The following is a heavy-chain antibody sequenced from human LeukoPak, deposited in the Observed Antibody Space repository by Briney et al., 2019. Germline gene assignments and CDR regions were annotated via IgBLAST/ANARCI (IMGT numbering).Heavy chain of an antibody. CDR2: INPNSGGT. J-gene: IGHJ5*02. Sequence: ASVKVSCKASGYTFTGYYMHWVRQAPGQGLEWMGWINPNSGGTNYAQKFQGRVTMTRDTSISTAHMELSRLRSDDTAVYYCARDRVVPAALRGGRPNWFDPWGQGTLVTVSS. D-gene: IGHD2-2*01. CDR1: GYTFTGYY. CDR3: ARDRVVPAALRGGRPNWFDP. V-gene: IGHV1-2*02.